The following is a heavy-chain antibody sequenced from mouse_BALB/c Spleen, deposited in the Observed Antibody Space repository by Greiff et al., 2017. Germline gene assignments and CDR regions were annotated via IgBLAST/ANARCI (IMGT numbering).Heavy chain of an antibody. Sequence: EVKLMESGGGLGQPGGSLRLSCATSGFTFTDYYMSWVRQPPGKALEWLGFIRNKANGYTTEYSASVKGRFTISRDNSQSILYLQMNTLRAEDSATYYCARDRYDDAMDYWGQGTSVTVSS. CDR1: GFTFTDYY. CDR3: ARDRYDDAMDY. V-gene: IGHV7-3*02. CDR2: IRNKANGYTT. D-gene: IGHD2-14*01. J-gene: IGHJ4*01.